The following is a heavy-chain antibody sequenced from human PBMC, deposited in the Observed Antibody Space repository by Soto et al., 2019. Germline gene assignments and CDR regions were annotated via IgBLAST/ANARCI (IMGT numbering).Heavy chain of an antibody. CDR2: ITWNSGSI. CDR1: GFTFDDYA. Sequence: GGSLRLSCAASGFTFDDYAMHWVRQAPGKGLEWVSGITWNSGSIGYADSVKGRFTISRDNAKNSLYLQINSLRAEDTALYYCAKDMTGYYYYGMDVWGQGTTVTVSS. J-gene: IGHJ6*02. CDR3: AKDMTGYYYYGMDV. V-gene: IGHV3-9*01. D-gene: IGHD3-10*01.